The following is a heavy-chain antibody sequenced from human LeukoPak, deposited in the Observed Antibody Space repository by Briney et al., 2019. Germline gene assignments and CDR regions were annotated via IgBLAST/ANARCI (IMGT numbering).Heavy chain of an antibody. J-gene: IGHJ4*02. D-gene: IGHD3-16*01. CDR2: ISASGDVT. Sequence: GGSLRLSCAASEFTFSKFPMGWVRQAPGRGLEWVSAISASGDVTFHADSVRGRFTISRDNSKSTLFLQMNSLRPGDTAVYYCAREGSRTYPRLGYWGQGTLVTVSS. CDR1: EFTFSKFP. CDR3: AREGSRTYPRLGY. V-gene: IGHV3-23*01.